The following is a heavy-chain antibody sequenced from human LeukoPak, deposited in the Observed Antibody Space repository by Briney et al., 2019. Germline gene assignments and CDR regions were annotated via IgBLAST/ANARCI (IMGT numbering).Heavy chain of an antibody. CDR3: AGGGIAAAGAWGYYYYYMDV. CDR2: IIPIFGTA. V-gene: IGHV1-69*06. Sequence: ASVKVSCKASGGTFSSYAISWVRQAPGQGLEWMGGIIPIFGTANYAQKFQGRVTITADKSTSTAYMELSSLRSEDTAVYYCAGGGIAAAGAWGYYYYYMDVWGKGTTVTVSS. CDR1: GGTFSSYA. J-gene: IGHJ6*03. D-gene: IGHD6-13*01.